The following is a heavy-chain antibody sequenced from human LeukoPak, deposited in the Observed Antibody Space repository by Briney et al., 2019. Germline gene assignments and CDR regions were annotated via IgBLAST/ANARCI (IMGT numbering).Heavy chain of an antibody. Sequence: SETLSLTCTVSGGSISSNSYFWGWIRQPPGKGLEWIGSIDYSGSTYHNPSLKSRVTISVDTSKNQFSLKLSSVTAADTAVYYCASIGGNSMGVDYWGQGTLVTVSS. J-gene: IGHJ4*02. V-gene: IGHV4-39*07. CDR2: IDYSGST. CDR3: ASIGGNSMGVDY. D-gene: IGHD4-23*01. CDR1: GGSISSNSYF.